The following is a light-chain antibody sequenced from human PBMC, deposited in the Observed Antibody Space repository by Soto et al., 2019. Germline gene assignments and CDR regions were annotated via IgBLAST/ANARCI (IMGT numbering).Light chain of an antibody. CDR3: QQYGSSPMYT. Sequence: EIVLTQSPGTRSLSPGERATLSCRASQSVSSSYLAWYQQKPGQAPSLLIYGASSRATGIPDRFSGSGSGTDFTLTISRLEPEDFAVYYCQQYGSSPMYTFGQGTKVDIK. J-gene: IGKJ2*01. CDR1: QSVSSSY. V-gene: IGKV3-20*01. CDR2: GAS.